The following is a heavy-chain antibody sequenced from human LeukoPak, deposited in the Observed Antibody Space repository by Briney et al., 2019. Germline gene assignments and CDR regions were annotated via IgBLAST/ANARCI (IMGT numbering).Heavy chain of an antibody. CDR3: ARDASGRYCSSTSCYWGDNYYYYGMDV. Sequence: SCKASGGTFSSYAMHWVRQAPGKGLEWVAVISYDGINKYYADSVKGRFTISRDNSKNTLYLQMNSLRAEDTAVYYCARDASGRYCSSTSCYWGDNYYYYGMDVWGQGTTVTVSS. J-gene: IGHJ6*02. D-gene: IGHD2-2*01. CDR2: ISYDGINK. V-gene: IGHV3-30*04. CDR1: GGTFSSYA.